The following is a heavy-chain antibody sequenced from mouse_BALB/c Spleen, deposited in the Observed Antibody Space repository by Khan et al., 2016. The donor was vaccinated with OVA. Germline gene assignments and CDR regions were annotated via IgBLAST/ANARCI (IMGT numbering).Heavy chain of an antibody. Sequence: QLQQSGAELAKPGASVKMSCKASGYTFTSYWVHWVKQRPGQGLEWIGYINPSTGYTEYNQNFKDKATLTADKSSSTAYMQLSSLTSEDSAVYYCARDRIDYWGQGTTLTVSS. CDR1: GYTFTSYW. CDR2: INPSTGYT. CDR3: ARDRIDY. J-gene: IGHJ2*01. V-gene: IGHV1-7*01.